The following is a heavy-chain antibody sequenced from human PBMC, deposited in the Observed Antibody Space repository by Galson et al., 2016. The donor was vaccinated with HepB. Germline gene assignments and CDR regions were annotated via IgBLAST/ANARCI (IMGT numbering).Heavy chain of an antibody. J-gene: IGHJ2*01. CDR3: ARSTGYSSGWLIYWYFDL. CDR2: IIPIFGPT. D-gene: IGHD6-19*01. Sequence: SVKVSCKASGGSFNSYAINWVRQAPGQGLQWMGGIIPIFGPTKYAQKFQGRVTITVDKSTTTVYMELSSLRSEDTAVYYCARSTGYSSGWLIYWYFDLWGRGTLVTVSS. CDR1: GGSFNSYA. V-gene: IGHV1-69*06.